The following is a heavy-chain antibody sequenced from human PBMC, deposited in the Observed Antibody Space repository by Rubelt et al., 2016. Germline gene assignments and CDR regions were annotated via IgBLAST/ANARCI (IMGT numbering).Heavy chain of an antibody. D-gene: IGHD6-19*01. Sequence: GSTNYNPSLKSRVTISVDTSKNQFSLKLSSVTAADTAVYYCARDLRGGGEQWLAYYFDYWGQGTLVTVSS. CDR2: GST. J-gene: IGHJ4*02. V-gene: IGHV4-59*01. CDR3: ARDLRGGGEQWLAYYFDY.